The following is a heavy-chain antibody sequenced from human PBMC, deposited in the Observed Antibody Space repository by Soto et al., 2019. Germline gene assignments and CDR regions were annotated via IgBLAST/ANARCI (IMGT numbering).Heavy chain of an antibody. CDR1: GFTFRSYA. D-gene: IGHD3-22*01. CDR3: AKDLLHTYSYDSSGFFDY. Sequence: GGSLRLSCAAAGFTFRSYAMNWVRQAPGKGLEWVSRITGSGVTTYYANSVKGRFTISRDKSNNTLSLQMNSLRAEDTAVYYCAKDLLHTYSYDSSGFFDYWGQGTLVTVSS. CDR2: ITGSGVTT. V-gene: IGHV3-23*01. J-gene: IGHJ4*02.